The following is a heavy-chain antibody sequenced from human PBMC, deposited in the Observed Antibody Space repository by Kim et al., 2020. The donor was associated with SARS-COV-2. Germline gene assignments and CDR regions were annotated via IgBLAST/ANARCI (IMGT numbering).Heavy chain of an antibody. D-gene: IGHD3-9*01. CDR3: ARTYYDILTGYSDAFDI. V-gene: IGHV4-30-2*01. Sequence: LKRRVTISVDRSKNQFSLKLSSVTAADTAVYYCARTYYDILTGYSDAFDIWGQGTMVTVSS. J-gene: IGHJ3*02.